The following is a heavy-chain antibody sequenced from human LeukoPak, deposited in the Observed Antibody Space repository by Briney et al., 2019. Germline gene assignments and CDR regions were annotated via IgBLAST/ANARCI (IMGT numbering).Heavy chain of an antibody. V-gene: IGHV4-4*02. Sequence: PSETLSLTCAVSGGSTSSSNWWCCVRQPPGKGLEWIGEIYHSGSTNYNTSLRSRVSISVDKSKNQFSLMLSSVTAADTAVYYCAKKIWVADGSFHDWGQGTLVTVSS. CDR2: IYHSGST. D-gene: IGHD3-16*01. CDR1: GGSTSSSNW. J-gene: IGHJ1*01. CDR3: AKKIWVADGSFHD.